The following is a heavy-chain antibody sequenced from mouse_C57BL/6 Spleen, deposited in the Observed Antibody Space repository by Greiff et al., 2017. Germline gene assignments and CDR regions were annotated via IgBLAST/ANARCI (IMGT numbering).Heavy chain of an antibody. CDR2: INPNNGGT. CDR1: GYTFTDYY. D-gene: IGHD3-2*02. CDR3: ANSSGYGFAY. Sequence: VQLQQSGPELVKPGASVKISCKASGYTFTDYYMNWVKQSHGKSLEWIGDINPNNGGTSYNQKFKGKATLTVDNSSSTAYMELRSLTSEDSAVYYCANSSGYGFAYWGQGTLVTVSA. J-gene: IGHJ3*01. V-gene: IGHV1-26*01.